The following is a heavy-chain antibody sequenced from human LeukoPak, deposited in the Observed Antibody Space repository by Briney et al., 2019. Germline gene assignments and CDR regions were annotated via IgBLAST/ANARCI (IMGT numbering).Heavy chain of an antibody. D-gene: IGHD4-17*01. CDR1: GGSISSSSYY. J-gene: IGHJ4*02. CDR3: AGKTVTPDY. Sequence: SETLSLTCTVSGGSISSSSYYWGWIRQPPGKGLEWIGGIYYSGSTYYNPSLKSRVTISVDTSKNQFSLKLSSVTAADTAVYYCAGKTVTPDYWGQGTLVTVSS. V-gene: IGHV4-39*01. CDR2: IYYSGST.